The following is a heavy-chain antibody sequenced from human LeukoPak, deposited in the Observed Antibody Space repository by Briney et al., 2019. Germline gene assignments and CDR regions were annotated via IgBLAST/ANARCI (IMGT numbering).Heavy chain of an antibody. D-gene: IGHD6-19*01. CDR1: GFTFSSYG. V-gene: IGHV3-30*02. CDR3: AKDGGYSSGWSASFDY. Sequence: GGSLRLSCAASGFTFSSYGMHWVRQAPGKGLEWVAFIRYDGSNKYYADSVKGRFTISRDNSKNTLYLQMNSLRAEDTAAYYCAKDGGYSSGWSASFDYWGQGTLVTVSS. CDR2: IRYDGSNK. J-gene: IGHJ4*02.